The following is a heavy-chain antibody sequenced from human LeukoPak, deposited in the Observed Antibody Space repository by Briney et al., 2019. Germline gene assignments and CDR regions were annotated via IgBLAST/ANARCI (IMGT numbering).Heavy chain of an antibody. V-gene: IGHV3-21*01. Sequence: PGGSLRLSCAASGFTFSSYYMNWVRQAPGKGLEWVSFISSSSSNIYYADSVKGRFTISRDNAKNSLYLQMNSLRAEDTAVYYCAREGAAAGSGNYFDYWGQGTLVAVSS. CDR3: AREGAAAGSGNYFDY. CDR1: GFTFSSYY. D-gene: IGHD6-13*01. J-gene: IGHJ4*02. CDR2: ISSSSSNI.